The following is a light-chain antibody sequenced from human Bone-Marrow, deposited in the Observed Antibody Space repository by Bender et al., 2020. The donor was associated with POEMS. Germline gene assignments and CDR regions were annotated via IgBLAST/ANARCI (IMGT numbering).Light chain of an antibody. CDR2: DVI. CDR1: SIDVGNYNL. CDR3: CSHTRSYSLI. J-gene: IGLJ2*01. V-gene: IGLV2-14*02. Sequence: QSALTQPASVSGSPGQSITISCTGTSIDVGNYNLVSWYQQYPGKSPKLIISDVINRASGVSSRFSGSRSGNTASLTIFGVQADDEAHYYCCSHTRSYSLIFGGGTKVTVL.